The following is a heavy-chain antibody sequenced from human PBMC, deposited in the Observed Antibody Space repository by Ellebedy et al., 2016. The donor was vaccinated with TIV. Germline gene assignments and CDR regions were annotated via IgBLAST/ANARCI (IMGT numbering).Heavy chain of an antibody. CDR3: ARGRTTGI. CDR2: INSDGSST. J-gene: IGHJ4*02. CDR1: GFTFSSYW. V-gene: IGHV3-74*01. Sequence: GESLKISCAASGFTFSSYWMHWVRQAPGKGLVWVSRINSDGSSTTYADSVKGRFTISRDNAKHTLYLQMNSLRAEDTVVYYCARGRTTGIWGQGTLVTVSS. D-gene: IGHD1-14*01.